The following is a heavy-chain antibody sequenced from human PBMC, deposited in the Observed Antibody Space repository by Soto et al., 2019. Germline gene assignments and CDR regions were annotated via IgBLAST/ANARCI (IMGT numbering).Heavy chain of an antibody. CDR3: AKAGKAHNYGMDV. J-gene: IGHJ6*02. Sequence: PGGSLRLSCAACGFTFSSYGMHWVRQAPGKGLEWVAVISYDGSNKYYADSVKGRFTISRDNSKNTLYLQMNSLRAEDTALYYCAKAGKAHNYGMDVWGQGTTVTVSS. CDR2: ISYDGSNK. V-gene: IGHV3-30*18. D-gene: IGHD6-13*01. CDR1: GFTFSSYG.